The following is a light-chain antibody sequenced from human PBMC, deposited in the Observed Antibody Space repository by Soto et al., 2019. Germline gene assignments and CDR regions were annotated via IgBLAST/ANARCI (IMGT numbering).Light chain of an antibody. CDR3: LQHNSYPWT. J-gene: IGKJ1*01. CDR1: QAIRND. CDR2: GAF. V-gene: IGKV1-17*01. Sequence: DIQMTQSPSSLSASVGDRVTITCRASQAIRNDLAWYQQKPGKAPQRLIYGAFSLQSGVPSRFSVSGSGTEFTLTISSLQPEDFATYYCLQHNSYPWTFGQGTKVEIK.